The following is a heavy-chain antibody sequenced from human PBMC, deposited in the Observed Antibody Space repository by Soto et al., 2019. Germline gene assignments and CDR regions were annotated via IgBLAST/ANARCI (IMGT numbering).Heavy chain of an antibody. J-gene: IGHJ4*02. CDR1: GGSMTNGDYY. CDR2: IYYSVIT. V-gene: IGHV4-31*03. CDR3: ARGELWWDY. D-gene: IGHD5-18*01. Sequence: QVQLQESGPGLVKPSQTLSLTCTVSGGSMTNGDYYWSWIRQHPGQGLEWIGYIYYSVITYYNPSLKSRVTMSVDTSKNQFSLNMNSVTAADTAVYYCARGELWWDYLGQGILVTVSS.